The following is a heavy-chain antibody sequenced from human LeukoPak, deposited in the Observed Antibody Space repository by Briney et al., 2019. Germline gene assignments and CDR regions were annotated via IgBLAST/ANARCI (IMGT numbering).Heavy chain of an antibody. CDR1: GFTFSSFW. CDR2: INEDGSEK. CDR3: ARDKAITGTGYDAFDI. Sequence: PGGSLRLSCAASGFTFSSFWMTWVRQAPGKGLEWVANINEDGSEKHYVDSVKGRFTISRGNAKNSLYLQVNSLRAEDTAVYYCARDKAITGTGYDAFDIWGQGTMVTVSS. D-gene: IGHD1-20*01. V-gene: IGHV3-7*04. J-gene: IGHJ3*02.